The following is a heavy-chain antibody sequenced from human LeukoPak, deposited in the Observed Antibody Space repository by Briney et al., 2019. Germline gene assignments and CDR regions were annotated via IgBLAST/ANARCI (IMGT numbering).Heavy chain of an antibody. CDR3: ARVVGCSGGSCYPTFDY. CDR1: GGSISSYY. D-gene: IGHD2-15*01. J-gene: IGHJ4*02. V-gene: IGHV4-59*01. Sequence: ASETLSLTCTVSGGSISSYYWSWIRQPPGKGLEWIGYIYYSGSTNYNPSLKSRVTISVDTSKNQFSLKLSSVTAADTAVYYCARVVGCSGGSCYPTFDYRGQGTLVTVSS. CDR2: IYYSGST.